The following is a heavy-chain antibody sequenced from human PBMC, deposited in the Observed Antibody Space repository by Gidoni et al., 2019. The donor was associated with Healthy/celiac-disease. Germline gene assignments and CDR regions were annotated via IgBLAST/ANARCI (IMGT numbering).Heavy chain of an antibody. D-gene: IGHD3-22*01. J-gene: IGHJ4*02. CDR1: GFTFSSYA. Sequence: EVQLLESGGGLVQPGGSLRLSCAAYGFTFSSYAMRWVRQAPGKGMDWVSAISGSGGSTYYADSVKGRFTISRDNSKNTLYLQMNSLRAEDTAVYYCAKAGSYYYDSSGQYWGQGTLVTVSS. CDR2: ISGSGGST. V-gene: IGHV3-23*01. CDR3: AKAGSYYYDSSGQY.